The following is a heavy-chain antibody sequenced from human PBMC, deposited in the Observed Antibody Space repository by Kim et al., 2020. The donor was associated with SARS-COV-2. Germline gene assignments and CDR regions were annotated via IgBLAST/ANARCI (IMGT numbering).Heavy chain of an antibody. J-gene: IGHJ4*02. D-gene: IGHD6-19*01. CDR3: AREGGYFQYDY. CDR1: GGSISSYY. V-gene: IGHV4-59*13. Sequence: SETLSLTCTVSGGSISSYYWSWIRQPPGKGLEWIGYIYYSGSTNYNPSLKSRVTISVDTSKNQFSLKLSSVTAADTAVYYCAREGGYFQYDYWGQGTLVTVSS. CDR2: IYYSGST.